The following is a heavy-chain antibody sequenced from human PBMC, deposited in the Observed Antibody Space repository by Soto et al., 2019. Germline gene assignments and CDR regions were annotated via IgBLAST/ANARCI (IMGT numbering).Heavy chain of an antibody. J-gene: IGHJ3*01. V-gene: IGHV4-59*12. CDR2: IFNSENT. Sequence: SETLSLTCTASGGSISSDYCSWTRQPPGKGLEWIGFIFNSENTYYNPSLKSRISLSIDTSKNQFSLHLNSVTAADTAVYSCAGEPKGGPAAGAFDLWGQGTMVTVSS. D-gene: IGHD6-25*01. CDR1: GGSISSDY. CDR3: AGEPKGGPAAGAFDL.